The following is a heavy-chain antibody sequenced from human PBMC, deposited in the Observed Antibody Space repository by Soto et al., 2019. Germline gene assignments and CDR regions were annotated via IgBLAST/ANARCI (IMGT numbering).Heavy chain of an antibody. CDR3: ARVDCSGGSCYGLNWFDP. Sequence: QVQLQESGPGLVKPSQTLSLTCTVSGGSISSGDYYWSWIRQPPGKGLEWIGYIYYSGSTYYNPSIKSRVTISVDTSKNQFSLKLSSVTAADTAVYYCARVDCSGGSCYGLNWFDPWGQGTLVTVSS. V-gene: IGHV4-30-4*01. CDR2: IYYSGST. CDR1: GGSISSGDYY. D-gene: IGHD2-15*01. J-gene: IGHJ5*02.